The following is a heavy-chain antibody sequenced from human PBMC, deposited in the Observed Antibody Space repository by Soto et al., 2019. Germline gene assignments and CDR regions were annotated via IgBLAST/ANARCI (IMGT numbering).Heavy chain of an antibody. V-gene: IGHV4-34*01. CDR2: INHSGST. CDR3: ARLSLPLIRYCSL. D-gene: IGHD2-15*01. Sequence: SETLSLTCAVYGGSFSGYYWSWIRQPPGKGLEWIGEINHSGSTNYNPSLKSRVTISVDTSKNQFSLKLSSVTAADTAVYYCARLSLPLIRYCSLWGQGTMVTVSS. CDR1: GGSFSGYY. J-gene: IGHJ3*01.